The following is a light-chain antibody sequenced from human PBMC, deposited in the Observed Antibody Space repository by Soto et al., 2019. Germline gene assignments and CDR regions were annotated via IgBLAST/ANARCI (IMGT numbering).Light chain of an antibody. CDR3: HHYNSYPRT. CDR1: QSISSW. V-gene: IGKV1-5*01. Sequence: DIQMTQSPSTLSASVGDRVTLTCRASQSISSWLAWYQQKPGQAPKLLIYHAYSLESGVPSRFSGSESGTGFTLTFLSLQADDCGCYYSHHYNSYPRTFGQGTKVEIK. CDR2: HAY. J-gene: IGKJ1*01.